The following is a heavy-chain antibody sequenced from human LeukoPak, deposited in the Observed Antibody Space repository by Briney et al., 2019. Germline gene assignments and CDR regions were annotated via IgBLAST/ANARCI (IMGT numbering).Heavy chain of an antibody. D-gene: IGHD3-10*01. CDR3: ARDLMVRGDNGGYYFDY. CDR2: INPNSGGT. J-gene: IGHJ4*02. CDR1: GYTFTGYY. V-gene: IGHV1-2*02. Sequence: ASVKVSCKASGYTFTGYYMHWVRQAPGQGLEWMGWINPNSGGTNYSQKFQGRVTMTRATSISTAYRELSRLRSDDTAVYYCARDLMVRGDNGGYYFDYWGQGTLVTVSS.